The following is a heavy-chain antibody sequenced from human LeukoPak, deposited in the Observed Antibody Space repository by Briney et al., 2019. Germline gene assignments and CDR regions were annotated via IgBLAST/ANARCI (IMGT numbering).Heavy chain of an antibody. CDR1: GFTFSSYS. Sequence: GGSLRLSCAASGFTFSSYSMNWVRQAPGKGLEWVSYISSSSSTIYYADSVKGRFTISRDNAKNTLYLQMNSLRAEDTAVYYCARDAYYYGSGSHFDYWGQGTLVTVSS. V-gene: IGHV3-48*04. J-gene: IGHJ4*02. CDR2: ISSSSSTI. D-gene: IGHD3-10*01. CDR3: ARDAYYYGSGSHFDY.